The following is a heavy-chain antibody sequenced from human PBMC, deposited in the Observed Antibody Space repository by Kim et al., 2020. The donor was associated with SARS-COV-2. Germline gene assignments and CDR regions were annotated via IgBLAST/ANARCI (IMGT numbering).Heavy chain of an antibody. D-gene: IGHD2-2*02. J-gene: IGHJ5*02. CDR2: ISAYNGNT. V-gene: IGHV1-18*01. Sequence: ASVKVSCKASGYTFTSYGISWVRQAPGQGLEWMGWISAYNGNTNYAQKLQGRVTMTTDTSTSTAYMELRSLRSDDTAVYYCARGDCSSTSCFTFDPWGQGTLVTVSS. CDR3: ARGDCSSTSCFTFDP. CDR1: GYTFTSYG.